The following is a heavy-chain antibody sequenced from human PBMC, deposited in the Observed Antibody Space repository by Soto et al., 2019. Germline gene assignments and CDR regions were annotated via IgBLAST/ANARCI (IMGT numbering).Heavy chain of an antibody. D-gene: IGHD3-10*01. CDR1: GGSISSGGYY. Sequence: ASETLSLTCTVSGGSISSGGYYWSWIGQHPGKGLEWIGYSYYSGSTYYNPSLKSRVTISVDTSKNQFSLKLSSVTAADTAVYYCAREHYLPRFGELNSYGMDVWGQGTTVTVSS. J-gene: IGHJ6*02. CDR3: AREHYLPRFGELNSYGMDV. CDR2: SYYSGST. V-gene: IGHV4-31*03.